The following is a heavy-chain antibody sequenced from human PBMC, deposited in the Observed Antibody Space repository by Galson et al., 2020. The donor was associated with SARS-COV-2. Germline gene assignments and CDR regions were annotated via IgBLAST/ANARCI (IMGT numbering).Heavy chain of an antibody. V-gene: IGHV4-59*01. J-gene: IGHJ6*02. CDR2: VYYSGST. CDR1: GDSITSYY. CDR3: ARGGYCSGYSCYTYALDV. Sequence: SETLSLTCTVSGDSITSYYWSWVRQPPGKGLEWIGYVYYSGSTNYNPSLESRVTISVDTSKNQFSLKMSSVTAADTAVYYCARGGYCSGYSCYTYALDVWGQGTTVTVSS. D-gene: IGHD2-15*01.